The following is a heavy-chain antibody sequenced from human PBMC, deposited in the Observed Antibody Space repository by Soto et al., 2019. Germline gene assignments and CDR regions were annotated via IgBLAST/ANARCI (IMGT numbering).Heavy chain of an antibody. Sequence: ASVKVSCKASVYTFTSYGISWVRQAPGQGLEWMGWISAYNGNTNYAQKLQGRVTMTTDTSTSTAYMELRSLRSDDTAVYYCARAGGMTTGTWDLGYWGQGTLVTVSS. V-gene: IGHV1-18*01. CDR3: ARAGGMTTGTWDLGY. CDR1: VYTFTSYG. D-gene: IGHD4-17*01. CDR2: ISAYNGNT. J-gene: IGHJ4*02.